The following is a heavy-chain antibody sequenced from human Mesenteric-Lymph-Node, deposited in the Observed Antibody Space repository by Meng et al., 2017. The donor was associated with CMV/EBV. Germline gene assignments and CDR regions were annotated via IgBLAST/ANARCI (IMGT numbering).Heavy chain of an antibody. D-gene: IGHD3-3*02. CDR1: GFDLTDHA. CDR3: AAFVSMAVMDVALGKDF. CDR2: IFSDGVTK. V-gene: IGHV3-30-3*01. J-gene: IGHJ4*02. Sequence: GESLKISCAASGFDLTDHAMHWVRQAPGQGLEWLAVIFSDGVTKYYADSVKGRFTISRDTSKNTLYLQMNSLRAEDTAVYYCAAFVSMAVMDVALGKDFWGQGTLVTVSS.